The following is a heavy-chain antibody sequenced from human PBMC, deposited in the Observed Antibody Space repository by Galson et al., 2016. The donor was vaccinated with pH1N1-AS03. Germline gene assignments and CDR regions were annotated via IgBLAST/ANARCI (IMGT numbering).Heavy chain of an antibody. CDR2: TYWRSKWYN. Sequence: CAISGDSVSSNIDAWNWIRQSPSGGLEWLGRTYWRSKWYNDYAVSVKSRITINPDTSKNQCSLQLNSVTPEDTAVYYCARGRYSAFDIWGQGTMVTASS. J-gene: IGHJ3*02. V-gene: IGHV6-1*01. CDR1: GDSVSSNIDA. D-gene: IGHD1-1*01. CDR3: ARGRYSAFDI.